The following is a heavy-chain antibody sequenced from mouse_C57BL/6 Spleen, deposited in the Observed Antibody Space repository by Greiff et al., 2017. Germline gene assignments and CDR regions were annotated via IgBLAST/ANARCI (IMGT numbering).Heavy chain of an antibody. CDR1: GYTFTDYN. Sequence: VHVKQSGPELVKPGASVKIPCKASGYTFTDYNMDWVKQSHGKSLEWIGDINPNNGGTNYNQKFKGKATLTVDKSSSTAYMELRSLTSEDTAVYYCARMGLITTSMDYWGQGTSVTVSS. CDR2: INPNNGGT. V-gene: IGHV1-18*01. J-gene: IGHJ4*01. CDR3: ARMGLITTSMDY. D-gene: IGHD1-1*01.